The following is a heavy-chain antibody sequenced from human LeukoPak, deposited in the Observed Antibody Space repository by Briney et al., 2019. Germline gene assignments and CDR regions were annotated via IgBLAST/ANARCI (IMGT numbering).Heavy chain of an antibody. J-gene: IGHJ4*02. V-gene: IGHV3-7*01. Sequence: GGSLRLSCAASGFIFSSFWMSWVRQAPGKGLEWVAKINQDGSERYYVGSVKGRFTISRDNPKNSVFLLMNNLGAEDTAVYYCAKFSWSGLDYWGQGTLVTVSS. CDR1: GFIFSSFW. CDR3: AKFSWSGLDY. CDR2: INQDGSER.